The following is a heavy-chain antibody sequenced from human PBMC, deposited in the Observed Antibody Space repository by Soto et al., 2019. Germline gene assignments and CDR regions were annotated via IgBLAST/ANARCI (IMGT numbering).Heavy chain of an antibody. CDR1: GFTFSDHQ. CDR3: ARAGSPFHSDSTGYWGFDY. J-gene: IGHJ4*02. Sequence: EVQLVESGGGLIQPGGSLRLSCAASGFTFSDHQMNWVRQAPGSGLEWVSVIYSSGTTYYGDSVKGRFTISRDNSKNTLYLQMNSLRTEDTALYYCARAGSPFHSDSTGYWGFDYWGQGTLVTVSS. V-gene: IGHV3-53*01. D-gene: IGHD3-9*01. CDR2: IYSSGTT.